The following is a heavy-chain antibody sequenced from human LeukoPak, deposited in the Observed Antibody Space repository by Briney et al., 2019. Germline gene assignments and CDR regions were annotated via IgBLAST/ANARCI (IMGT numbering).Heavy chain of an antibody. V-gene: IGHV1-2*02. Sequence: ASVKVSCKASGYTFTGYYMHWVRQAPGQGLEWMAWINPNSGDTNYAQKFQGRVTMTRDTSTNTAYMELSRLRSDDTAVYYCARYYGNYYFDYWGQGTLVTVSS. CDR1: GYTFTGYY. D-gene: IGHD3-16*01. J-gene: IGHJ4*02. CDR2: INPNSGDT. CDR3: ARYYGNYYFDY.